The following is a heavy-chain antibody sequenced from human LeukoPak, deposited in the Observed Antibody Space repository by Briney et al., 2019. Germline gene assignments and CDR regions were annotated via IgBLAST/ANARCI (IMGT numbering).Heavy chain of an antibody. CDR2: IYTSGST. J-gene: IGHJ6*03. CDR1: GGSISSYY. Sequence: PSETLSLTCTVSGGSISSYYWSWIRQPAGKGLEWIGRIYTSGSTNYNPSLKSRVTISVDKSKNQFSLKLSSVTAADTAVYYCASGHLLEWLSPHYYYMDVWGKGTTVTVSS. CDR3: ASGHLLEWLSPHYYYMDV. V-gene: IGHV4-4*07. D-gene: IGHD3-3*01.